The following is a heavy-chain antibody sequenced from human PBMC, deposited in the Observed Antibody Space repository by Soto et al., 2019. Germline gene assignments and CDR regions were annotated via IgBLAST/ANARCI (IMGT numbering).Heavy chain of an antibody. Sequence: QVQLVESGGGLVKPGGSLRVSCAASGFSFSDYYMTWIRQAPGKGLEWVSYISGSGDNIHYADSVKGRFTISRDNAKNSLWLQMDSLRVEDTAVYYCARGACITCYYDDLFDTWGQGALVTVSS. CDR2: ISGSGDNI. V-gene: IGHV3-11*01. CDR3: ARGACITCYYDDLFDT. J-gene: IGHJ5*02. D-gene: IGHD2-15*01. CDR1: GFSFSDYY.